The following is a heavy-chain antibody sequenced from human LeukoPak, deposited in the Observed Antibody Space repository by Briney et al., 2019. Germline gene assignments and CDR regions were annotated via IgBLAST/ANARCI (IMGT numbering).Heavy chain of an antibody. CDR1: GFTFDDYA. J-gene: IGHJ5*02. CDR3: AKDMGIAVAGASEGFDP. D-gene: IGHD6-19*01. Sequence: PGRSLRLSCAASGFTFDDYAMHWVRPAPGKGLEWVSGISWNSGSIGYADSVKGRFTISRDNAKNSLYLQMNSLRAEDTALYYCAKDMGIAVAGASEGFDPWGQGTLVTVSS. CDR2: ISWNSGSI. V-gene: IGHV3-9*01.